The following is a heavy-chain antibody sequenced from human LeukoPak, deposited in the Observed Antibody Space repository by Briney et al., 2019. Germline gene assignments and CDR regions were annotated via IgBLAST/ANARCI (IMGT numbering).Heavy chain of an antibody. CDR2: IYYSGSS. CDR1: GGSISSGGYY. J-gene: IGHJ6*03. D-gene: IGHD1-14*01. Sequence: SQTLSLTCTVSGGSISSGGYYWSWIRQHPGKGLGWIGYIYYSGSSYYNPSLKSRVTISVDTSKNQFSLKLSSVTAADTAVYYCARVVSSGYYYYYMDVWGKGTTVTVSS. V-gene: IGHV4-31*03. CDR3: ARVVSSGYYYYYMDV.